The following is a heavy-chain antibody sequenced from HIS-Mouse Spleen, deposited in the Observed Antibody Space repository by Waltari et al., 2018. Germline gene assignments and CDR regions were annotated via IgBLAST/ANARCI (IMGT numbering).Heavy chain of an antibody. D-gene: IGHD6-13*01. CDR1: GGPISSSSYY. CDR3: ARHEGQQLVTSLFDY. J-gene: IGHJ4*02. CDR2: IYYSGST. V-gene: IGHV4-39*01. Sequence: QLQLQESGPGLVKPSETLSLTCTLSGGPISSSSYYWGWIRQPPGKGLEWIGSIYYSGSTYYNPSLKSRVTISVDTSKNQFSLKLSSVTAADTAVYYCARHEGQQLVTSLFDYWGQGTLVTVSS.